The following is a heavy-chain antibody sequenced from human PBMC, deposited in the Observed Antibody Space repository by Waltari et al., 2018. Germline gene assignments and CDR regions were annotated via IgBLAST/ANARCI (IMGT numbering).Heavy chain of an antibody. CDR3: ARSSGYYSFSY. Sequence: QVQMQESGPVLAQPSETLSPNCHVSGYSLRGYFWGWIRPPAGKGLEWIGSIFHSGKTYYNPSLKSRVTLSVDTSKNQISLKLSSVTAADTAVYYCARSSGYYSFSYWGQGTLVTVSS. CDR1: GYSLRGYF. D-gene: IGHD3-22*01. CDR2: IFHSGKT. J-gene: IGHJ4*02. V-gene: IGHV4-38-2*01.